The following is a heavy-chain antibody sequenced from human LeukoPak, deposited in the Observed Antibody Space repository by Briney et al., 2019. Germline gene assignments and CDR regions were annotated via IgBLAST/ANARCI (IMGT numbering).Heavy chain of an antibody. CDR3: ARALGYCSSTSCPLDY. CDR2: ISYDGSNK. V-gene: IGHV3-30*04. D-gene: IGHD2-2*01. J-gene: IGHJ4*02. Sequence: PGRSLRLSCAASGFTFSNYAMHWVRQAPGKGLEWVAVISYDGSNKYYADSVKGRFTISRDNSKNTLYLQMNSLRAEDTAVYYCARALGYCSSTSCPLDYWGQGTLVTVSS. CDR1: GFTFSNYA.